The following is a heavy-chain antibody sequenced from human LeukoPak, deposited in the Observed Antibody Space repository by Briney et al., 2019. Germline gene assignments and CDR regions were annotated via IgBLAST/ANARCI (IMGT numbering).Heavy chain of an antibody. CDR2: IYYSGTT. CDR1: GGSISSYY. V-gene: IGHV4-59*01. CDR3: ARGVYIAAAQYAY. D-gene: IGHD6-13*01. Sequence: SETLSLTCTVSGGSISSYYWSWIRQPPGKGLEWIGYIYYSGTTNYNPSLKSRVTISVDTSKNQFSLKLSSVTAADTAVYYCARGVYIAAAQYAYWGQGTLVTVSS. J-gene: IGHJ4*02.